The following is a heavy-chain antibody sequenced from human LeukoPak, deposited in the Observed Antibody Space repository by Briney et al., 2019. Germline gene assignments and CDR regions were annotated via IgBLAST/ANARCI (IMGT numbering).Heavy chain of an antibody. J-gene: IGHJ1*01. D-gene: IGHD2-15*01. CDR3: ARGYCSGGSCYSVESEYFQH. CDR2: IWYDGSNK. CDR1: GFAFSSYG. V-gene: IGHV3-33*01. Sequence: PGRSLRLSCAASGFAFSSYGMHWVRQAPGKGLEWVAVIWYDGSNKYYADSVKGRFTTSRDNSKNTLYLQMNSLRAEDTAVYYCARGYCSGGSCYSVESEYFQHWGQGTLVTVSS.